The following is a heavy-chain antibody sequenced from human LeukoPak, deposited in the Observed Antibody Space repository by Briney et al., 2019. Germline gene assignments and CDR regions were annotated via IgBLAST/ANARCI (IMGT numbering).Heavy chain of an antibody. V-gene: IGHV3-74*01. Sequence: PGGSLRLSCGASGFTFSSYWMHWVRQAPGKGLVWVSRINTDGSSTSYADSVKGRFTISRDNAKNTLYLQMNSLRVEDTAVYYCTGGGLEPFDYWGQGTLVTVSS. CDR1: GFTFSSYW. CDR3: TGGGLEPFDY. D-gene: IGHD1-1*01. CDR2: INTDGSST. J-gene: IGHJ4*02.